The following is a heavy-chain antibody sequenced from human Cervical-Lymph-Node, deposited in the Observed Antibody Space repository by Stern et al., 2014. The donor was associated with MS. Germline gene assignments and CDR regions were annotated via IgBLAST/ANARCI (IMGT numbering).Heavy chain of an antibody. V-gene: IGHV3-30*03. J-gene: IGHJ4*02. CDR2: IAYDGNHK. CDR3: ARDYEDTSMLFDH. D-gene: IGHD2-8*01. CDR1: GFTFSSYG. Sequence: VKLEQSGGAVVQPGRSLRLSCAASGFTFSSYGMHWVRKAPGKGLERVTVIAYDGNHKFYAASVKSRFTISRDKSKNTLHLQMNSVTPDDTAIYYCARDYEDTSMLFDHWGQGTLVTVSS.